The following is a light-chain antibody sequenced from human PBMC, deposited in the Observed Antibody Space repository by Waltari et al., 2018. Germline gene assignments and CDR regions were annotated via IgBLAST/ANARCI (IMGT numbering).Light chain of an antibody. CDR1: QSVSSS. CDR3: QQNINWPFT. Sequence: EIVMTQSPATLSLSPGERATLSCRASQSVSSSLAWYQQKPGQAPRLLIYDASSRATGIPDRFSGSGSGTEFTLTISSLEPENVAVYYCQQNINWPFTFGPVTKLDIK. CDR2: DAS. V-gene: IGKV3D-15*01. J-gene: IGKJ3*01.